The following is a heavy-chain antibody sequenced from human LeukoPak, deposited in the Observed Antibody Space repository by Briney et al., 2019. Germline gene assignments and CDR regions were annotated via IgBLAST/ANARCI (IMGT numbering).Heavy chain of an antibody. V-gene: IGHV4-30-2*01. CDR1: GYAITSGGFS. Sequence: SQTLSLTCTVSGYAITSGGFSWNWILQPPGKGLEWIGCIYDRGPAYYNPSLNSRFTISVDRPKNQFFLNVTSLTAADTAVYYCARSRQASGLFNSWGQGTLVVVSS. J-gene: IGHJ5*01. CDR2: IYDRGPA. CDR3: ARSRQASGLFNS. D-gene: IGHD3-10*01.